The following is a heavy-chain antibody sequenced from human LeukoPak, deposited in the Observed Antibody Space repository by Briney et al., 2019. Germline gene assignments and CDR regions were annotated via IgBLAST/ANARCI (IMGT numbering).Heavy chain of an antibody. CDR3: ARGGIQLWYNFDY. D-gene: IGHD5-18*01. V-gene: IGHV4-59*01. CDR1: GGSISSYY. Sequence: PSETLSLTCTVSGGSISSYYWSWIRQPPGKGLEWIGYIYYSGSTNYNPSLKSRVTISVDTSKNQFSLKLSSVTAADTAAYYCARGGIQLWYNFDYWGQGTLVTVSS. CDR2: IYYSGST. J-gene: IGHJ4*02.